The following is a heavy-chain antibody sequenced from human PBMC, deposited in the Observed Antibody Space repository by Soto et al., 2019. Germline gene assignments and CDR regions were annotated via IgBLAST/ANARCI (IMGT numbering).Heavy chain of an antibody. Sequence: SETLSLTCAVYGGSFSGYYWSWIRQPPGKGLEWIGEINHGGSTNYNPSLKSRVTISVDTSKNQFSLKLSSVTAADTAVYYCARTYCSGGSHNTILLICWFDPWGQGTLVTVSS. CDR1: GGSFSGYY. J-gene: IGHJ5*02. CDR3: ARTYCSGGSHNTILLICWFDP. V-gene: IGHV4-34*01. D-gene: IGHD2-15*01. CDR2: INHGGST.